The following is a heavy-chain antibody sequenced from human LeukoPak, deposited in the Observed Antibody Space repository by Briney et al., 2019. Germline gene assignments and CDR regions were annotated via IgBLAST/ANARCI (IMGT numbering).Heavy chain of an antibody. Sequence: GGSLRLSCAASGFTFSSYSMNWVRQAPGKGLEWVSSISSSSSYIYYADSVKGRFTISRDNAKNSMYLQMNSLRDEDTAVYDCARGHYGDYSNAFDIWGQGTMVTVSS. V-gene: IGHV3-21*01. D-gene: IGHD4-17*01. CDR2: ISSSSSYI. CDR1: GFTFSSYS. CDR3: ARGHYGDYSNAFDI. J-gene: IGHJ3*02.